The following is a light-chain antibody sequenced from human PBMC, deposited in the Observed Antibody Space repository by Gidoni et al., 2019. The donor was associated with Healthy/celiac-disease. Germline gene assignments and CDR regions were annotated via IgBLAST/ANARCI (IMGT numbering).Light chain of an antibody. V-gene: IGKV1-39*01. J-gene: IGKJ4*01. CDR1: QSISSY. Sequence: DIHMTQSPSSLSASVGDRVTITCRASQSISSYLNWYQQKPGKAPKLLIYAASSLQSGVPSRFSGSGSGTDFTLTISSLQPEDFATYYGQQSYSTLRTFGGGTKVEIK. CDR2: AAS. CDR3: QQSYSTLRT.